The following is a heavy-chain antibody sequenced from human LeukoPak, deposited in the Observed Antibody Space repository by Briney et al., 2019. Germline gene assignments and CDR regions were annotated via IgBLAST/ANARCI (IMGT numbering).Heavy chain of an antibody. Sequence: PGGSLRLSCAASGLSFGFYAMSWVRQAPGKGLEWVSSISGGGAGTYYADSVRGRFTISRDNSKNTLYLQMSNLRAEDTAVYFCARGGGLDVWGQGATVTVSS. V-gene: IGHV3-23*01. J-gene: IGHJ6*02. CDR3: ARGGGLDV. CDR1: GLSFGFYA. CDR2: ISGGGAGT. D-gene: IGHD3-16*01.